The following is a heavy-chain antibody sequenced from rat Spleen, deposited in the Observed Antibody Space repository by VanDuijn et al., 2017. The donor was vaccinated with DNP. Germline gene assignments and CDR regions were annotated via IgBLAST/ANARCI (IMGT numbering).Heavy chain of an antibody. V-gene: IGHV5-27*01. CDR1: GFTFSDYY. Sequence: EVQLVESGGGLVQPGRSLKLSCAASGFTFSDYYMAWVRQAPTKGLEWVAYISTGSGNTYYRDSVKGRFTISRDNATSTLYLQMGSLRSEDTATYYCTTAYYDAPRGFAYWGQGTLVTVSS. J-gene: IGHJ3*01. CDR2: ISTGSGNT. CDR3: TTAYYDAPRGFAY. D-gene: IGHD1-12*01.